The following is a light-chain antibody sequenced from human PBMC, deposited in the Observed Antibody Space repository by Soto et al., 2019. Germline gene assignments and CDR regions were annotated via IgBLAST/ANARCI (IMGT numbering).Light chain of an antibody. Sequence: EIQKTPCTSSLSACVGDRVIITIRASLPISNYLAWYQQKPGKIPNLLIYAASTLQAGVPSRFSGSGSGTEFTLTISSLQPDDFATYYCQQYNSYCTFGRGTKVDIK. V-gene: IGKV1-27*01. CDR1: LPISNY. J-gene: IGKJ4*02. CDR2: AAS. CDR3: QQYNSYCT.